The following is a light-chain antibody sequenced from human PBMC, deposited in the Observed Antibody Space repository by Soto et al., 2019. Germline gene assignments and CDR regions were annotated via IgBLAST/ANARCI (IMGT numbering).Light chain of an antibody. J-gene: IGKJ1*01. CDR1: QSVLYSSNNKNY. Sequence: DIVMTQSPDSPAVSLGERATINCKSSQSVLYSSNNKNYLAWYQQKPGQPPKLLIYWASTRESGVPDRFSGGGSGTDFTLTISSLQAEDVAVYSCQQYYSSPETFGQGTKVDIK. CDR2: WAS. V-gene: IGKV4-1*01. CDR3: QQYYSSPET.